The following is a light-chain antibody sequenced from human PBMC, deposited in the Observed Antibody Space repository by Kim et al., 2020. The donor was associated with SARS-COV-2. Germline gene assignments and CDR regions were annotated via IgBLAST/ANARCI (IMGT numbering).Light chain of an antibody. CDR2: GKN. Sequence: VALGQTVRITCQGDSLRSYYATWYQQKPGQAPILLIYGKNNRPSGIPDRFSGSSSGNTASLTTTGTQAGDEADYYCNSRDTNDIVLFGGGTQLTVL. V-gene: IGLV3-19*01. CDR1: SLRSYY. CDR3: NSRDTNDIVL. J-gene: IGLJ2*01.